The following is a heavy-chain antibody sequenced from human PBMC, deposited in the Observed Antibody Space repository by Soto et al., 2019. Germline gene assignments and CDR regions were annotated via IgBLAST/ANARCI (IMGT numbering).Heavy chain of an antibody. V-gene: IGHV3-23*01. D-gene: IGHD3-10*01. CDR2: ISGSGGST. Sequence: GADLRLSCADSGFTFSSYAISWVRQAPGKGLEWVSAISGSGGSTYYADPVKGRFTISRDNSKNTLYLQMNSLRAEDTAVYYCAKDLYYRLGMAFDIWGQGTIVPVS. J-gene: IGHJ3*02. CDR3: AKDLYYRLGMAFDI. CDR1: GFTFSSYA.